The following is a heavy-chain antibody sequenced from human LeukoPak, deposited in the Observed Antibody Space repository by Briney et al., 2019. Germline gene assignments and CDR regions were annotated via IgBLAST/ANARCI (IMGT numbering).Heavy chain of an antibody. CDR3: ARPEGHYGILTGGSLDY. J-gene: IGHJ4*02. V-gene: IGHV5-51*01. CDR1: GYSFTSYW. D-gene: IGHD3-9*01. Sequence: GESLKISCKGSGYSFTSYWIGWVRQMPGKGLEWMGIIYPGDSDTRYSPSFQGQVTISADKSISTAYLQWSSLKASDTAMYYCARPEGHYGILTGGSLDYWGQGTLVTVSS. CDR2: IYPGDSDT.